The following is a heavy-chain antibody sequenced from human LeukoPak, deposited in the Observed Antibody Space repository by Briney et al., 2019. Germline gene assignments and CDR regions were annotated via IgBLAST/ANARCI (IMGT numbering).Heavy chain of an antibody. D-gene: IGHD2-2*01. J-gene: IGHJ6*03. CDR3: AKSVIPTAYRGTYYMDV. Sequence: GGSLRLSCEASGFTFSNYGMHWVRQAPGKGLEWAAFIRHDGSKIYYADSVKGRFTISRDSSKSTLYLQTNSLRAEDTAVYYCAKSVIPTAYRGTYYMDVWGKGTTVIVSS. CDR2: IRHDGSKI. V-gene: IGHV3-30*02. CDR1: GFTFSNYG.